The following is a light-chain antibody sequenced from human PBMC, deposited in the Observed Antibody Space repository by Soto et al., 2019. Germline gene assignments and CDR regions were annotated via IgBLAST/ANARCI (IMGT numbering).Light chain of an antibody. Sequence: QSALTQPRSVSGSPGQSVAISCTGTSSDVGGYNHVSWYQQHPGKAPKLMIYDVSERPSGVPDRFSGSKSGNTASLTISGLQADDEADYYCCSYAGRYTSVFGGGTQLTVL. CDR2: DVS. CDR3: CSYAGRYTSV. V-gene: IGLV2-11*01. J-gene: IGLJ7*01. CDR1: SSDVGGYNH.